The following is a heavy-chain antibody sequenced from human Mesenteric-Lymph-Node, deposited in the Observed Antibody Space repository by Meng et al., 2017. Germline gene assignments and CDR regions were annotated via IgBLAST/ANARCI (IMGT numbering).Heavy chain of an antibody. CDR1: GFAFSSYV. Sequence: GESLKISCAASGFAFSSYVMNWVRQAPGKGLEWVSDISASGRTTYYADSVKGRFTISRDNSKNVLYLQMNSLRVEDTAVYYCARDSIPGHTDASDIWGQGTVVTVSS. D-gene: IGHD2-21*01. J-gene: IGHJ3*02. V-gene: IGHV3-23*01. CDR2: ISASGRTT. CDR3: ARDSIPGHTDASDI.